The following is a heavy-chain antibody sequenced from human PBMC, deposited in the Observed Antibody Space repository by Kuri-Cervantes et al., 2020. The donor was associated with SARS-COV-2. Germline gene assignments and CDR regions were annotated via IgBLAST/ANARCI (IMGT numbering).Heavy chain of an antibody. D-gene: IGHD1-1*01. Sequence: LSLTCVASGLTFNIYDMSWVRQAPGKGLEWVSAIGSRGSTFYADSVKGRFTISRDNSENTLYLQMSSLRADDTAVYYCAKDLYGKTTGFDYWGQGTLVTVSS. V-gene: IGHV3-23*01. CDR3: AKDLYGKTTGFDY. CDR1: GLTFNIYD. CDR2: IGSRGST. J-gene: IGHJ4*02.